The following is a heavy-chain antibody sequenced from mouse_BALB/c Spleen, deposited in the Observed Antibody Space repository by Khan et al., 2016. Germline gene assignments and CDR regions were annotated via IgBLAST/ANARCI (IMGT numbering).Heavy chain of an antibody. J-gene: IGHJ4*01. CDR3: ARGDSAIDY. CDR1: GSPFTSYV. Sequence: VQLQQPGPELVKPGASVTMSCKSSGSPFTSYVMHWVKQKPGQGLEWIGSINPYNDGTKYNEKFKGKDTLTSDKSSSTAYIERSSLTSEDSAVYYCARGDSAIDYWGKGTSVTVSS. V-gene: IGHV1S136*01. D-gene: IGHD3-3*01. CDR2: INPYNDGT.